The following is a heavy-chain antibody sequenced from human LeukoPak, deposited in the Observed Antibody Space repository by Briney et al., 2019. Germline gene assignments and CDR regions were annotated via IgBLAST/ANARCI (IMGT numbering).Heavy chain of an antibody. V-gene: IGHV4-59*01. CDR3: ARGTLDPPDY. CDR1: GGSIGSYY. D-gene: IGHD3/OR15-3a*01. Sequence: PSETLSLTCTVSGGSIGSYYWSWIRQPPGKGLEWIGYIYYSGSTNYNPSLKSRVTISVDTSKNQFSLKLSSVTAADTAVYYCARGTLDPPDYWGQGTLVTVSS. J-gene: IGHJ4*02. CDR2: IYYSGST.